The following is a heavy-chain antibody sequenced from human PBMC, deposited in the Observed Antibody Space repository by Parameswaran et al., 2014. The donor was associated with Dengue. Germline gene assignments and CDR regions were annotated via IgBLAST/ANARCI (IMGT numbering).Heavy chain of an antibody. J-gene: IGHJ4*02. V-gene: IGHV1-69*01. CDR2: IIPIFGTA. D-gene: IGHD6-19*01. CDR3: ARDPGSGGDY. Sequence: WVRQAPGQGLEWMGGIIPIFGTANYAQKFQGRVTITADESTSTAYVELSSLRSEDTAVYYCARDPGSGGDYWGQGTLVTVSS.